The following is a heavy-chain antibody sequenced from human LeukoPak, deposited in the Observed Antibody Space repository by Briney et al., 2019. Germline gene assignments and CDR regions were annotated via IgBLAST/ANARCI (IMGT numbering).Heavy chain of an antibody. J-gene: IGHJ4*02. Sequence: GEPLKISCKASGYRFTTYWIGWVRQTPGKGLEWMGIIYPDDSDTRYSPSLQGQVTFSADKSITTAYLQWSSLKASDTAIYYCARRSPNYSGSYYHFDYWGQGTLVTVSS. CDR3: ARRSPNYSGSYYHFDY. CDR1: GYRFTTYW. D-gene: IGHD1-26*01. V-gene: IGHV5-51*01. CDR2: IYPDDSDT.